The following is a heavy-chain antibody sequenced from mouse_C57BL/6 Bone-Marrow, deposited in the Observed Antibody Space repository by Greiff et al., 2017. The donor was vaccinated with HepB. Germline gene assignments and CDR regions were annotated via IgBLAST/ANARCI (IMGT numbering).Heavy chain of an antibody. J-gene: IGHJ3*01. CDR2: ISYDGSN. Sequence: ESGPGLVKPSQSLSLTCSVTGYSITSGYYWNWIRQFPGNKLEWMGYISYDGSNNYNPSLKNRISITRDTSKNQFFLKLNSVTTEDTATYYCARQLRLFAYWGQGTLVTVSA. V-gene: IGHV3-6*01. D-gene: IGHD3-2*02. CDR3: ARQLRLFAY. CDR1: GYSITSGYY.